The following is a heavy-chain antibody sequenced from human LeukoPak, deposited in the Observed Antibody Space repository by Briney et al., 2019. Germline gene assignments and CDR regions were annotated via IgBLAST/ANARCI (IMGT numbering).Heavy chain of an antibody. J-gene: IGHJ6*02. CDR1: GYRFTSYW. CDR2: IYPGDSDT. D-gene: IGHD3-9*01. V-gene: IGHV5-51*01. Sequence: GESLQISCKGSGYRFTSYWIGWVRQMPGKGLEWMGIIYPGDSDTRYSPSFQGQVTISADKSISTAYLQWSSLKASDTAMYYCARLGELRYFDLYYYGMDVWGQGTTVTVSS. CDR3: ARLGELRYFDLYYYGMDV.